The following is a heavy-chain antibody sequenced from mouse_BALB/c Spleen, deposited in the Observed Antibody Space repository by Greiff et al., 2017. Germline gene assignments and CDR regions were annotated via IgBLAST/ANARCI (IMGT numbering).Heavy chain of an antibody. CDR2: ISYSGST. CDR1: GDSITSCY. V-gene: IGHV3-8*02. J-gene: IGHJ4*01. Sequence: DVQLQESGPSLVKPSQTLSLTCSVTGDSITSCYWNWIRKFPGNKLEYMGYISYSGSTYYNPSLKSRISITRDTSKNQYYLQLNSVTTEDTATYYCARWDGYYGGYAMDYWGQGTSVTVSS. D-gene: IGHD2-3*01. CDR3: ARWDGYYGGYAMDY.